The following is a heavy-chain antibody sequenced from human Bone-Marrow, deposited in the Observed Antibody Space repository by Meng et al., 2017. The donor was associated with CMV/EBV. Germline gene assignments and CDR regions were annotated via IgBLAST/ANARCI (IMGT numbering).Heavy chain of an antibody. CDR3: ARVPVRGNYYYYYYGMDV. Sequence: SCKASGFTFSSYSMNWVRQAPGKGLEWVSYISSSGSTIYYADSVKGRFTISRDNAKNSLYLQMNSLRAEDTAVYYCARVPVRGNYYYYYYGMDVWGQGTTVTVSS. CDR1: GFTFSSYS. D-gene: IGHD3-10*01. V-gene: IGHV3-48*04. J-gene: IGHJ6*02. CDR2: ISSSGSTI.